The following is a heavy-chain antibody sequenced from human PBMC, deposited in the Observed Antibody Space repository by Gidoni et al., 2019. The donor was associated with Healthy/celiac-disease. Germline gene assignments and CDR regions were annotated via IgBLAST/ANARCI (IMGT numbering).Heavy chain of an antibody. CDR2: IIPIFVTA. V-gene: IGHV1-69*01. D-gene: IGHD4-4*01. Sequence: QVQLVQSGAAVKKPGSSVKVSCKAHGGTFSSYAISWVRQAPGHGLECIGGIIPIFVTANYAQKFQGRVTITADESTSTAYMELSSLRSEDTAVYYCASADSDDYSNYWVPYYYGMDVWGQGTTVTVSS. CDR1: GGTFSSYA. CDR3: ASADSDDYSNYWVPYYYGMDV. J-gene: IGHJ6*02.